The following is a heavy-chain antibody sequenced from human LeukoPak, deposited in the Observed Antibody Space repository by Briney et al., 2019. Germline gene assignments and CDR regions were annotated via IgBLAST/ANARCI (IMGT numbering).Heavy chain of an antibody. V-gene: IGHV3-21*05. Sequence: NPGGSLRLSCEASGFTFSSYWMSWVRQAPGKGLEWVSHIRSSGADIRYADSVKGRFTISRDDAKNSLFLQMNSLRAEDTAVYYCARDKDWAFDYWGQGTLVTVSS. J-gene: IGHJ4*02. D-gene: IGHD3/OR15-3a*01. CDR2: IRSSGADI. CDR3: ARDKDWAFDY. CDR1: GFTFSSYW.